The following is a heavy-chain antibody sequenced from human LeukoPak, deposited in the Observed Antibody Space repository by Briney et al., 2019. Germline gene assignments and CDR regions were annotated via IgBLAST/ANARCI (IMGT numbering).Heavy chain of an antibody. Sequence: GGFLRLSCAASGFSFSNYAMSWVRQAPGKGLEWVSAISGSGGSTYYADSVKGRFTVSRDTSKNTLYLQMNSLRAEDTAVYYCASSGRGYSYGSETPFDYWGQGTLVTVSS. J-gene: IGHJ4*02. CDR2: ISGSGGST. CDR3: ASSGRGYSYGSETPFDY. CDR1: GFSFSNYA. V-gene: IGHV3-23*01. D-gene: IGHD5-18*01.